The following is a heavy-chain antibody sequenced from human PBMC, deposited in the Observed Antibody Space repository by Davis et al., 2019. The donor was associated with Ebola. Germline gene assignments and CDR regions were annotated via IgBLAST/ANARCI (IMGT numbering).Heavy chain of an antibody. CDR3: ASHTSGLNY. Sequence: PGGSLRPSCAASGFSFSSYGMHWVRQAPGKGLEWVAVISYDEGYNNHADSVKGRFTISRDNSKNSLYLQMNSLRSEDTAFYYCASHTSGLNYWGQGTLVTVSS. D-gene: IGHD6-19*01. V-gene: IGHV3-30*03. J-gene: IGHJ4*02. CDR2: ISYDEGYN. CDR1: GFSFSSYG.